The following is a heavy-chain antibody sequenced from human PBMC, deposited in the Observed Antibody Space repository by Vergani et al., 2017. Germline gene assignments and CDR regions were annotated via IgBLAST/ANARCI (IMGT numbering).Heavy chain of an antibody. V-gene: IGHV3-30*02. D-gene: IGHD2-21*02. CDR1: GFTFRNFG. CDR2: IGKDGINT. Sequence: QVQLVESAGGVVQPGGSLRLSCPASGFTFRNFGMHWIRQAPGEGLEWLAYIGKDGINTRYRDAVKGWFTVLRDNSKDILYLQMDSLRSEDTALYYCAEYFRDSTYTRPDSWGPGTLVIVSS. J-gene: IGHJ4*02. CDR3: AEYFRDSTYTRPDS.